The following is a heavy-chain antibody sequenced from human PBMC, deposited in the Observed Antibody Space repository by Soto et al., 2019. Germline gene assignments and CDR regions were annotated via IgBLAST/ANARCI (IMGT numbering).Heavy chain of an antibody. J-gene: IGHJ3*02. V-gene: IGHV3-30*18. D-gene: IGHD6-19*01. Sequence: GGSLRLSCAASGFTFSSYGMHWVRQAPGKGLEWVAVISYDVSNKYYADSVKGRFTISRDNSKNTLYLQMNSLRAEDTAVYYCAKDKQWLVKIPYDAFDIWGQGTMVTVSS. CDR3: AKDKQWLVKIPYDAFDI. CDR2: ISYDVSNK. CDR1: GFTFSSYG.